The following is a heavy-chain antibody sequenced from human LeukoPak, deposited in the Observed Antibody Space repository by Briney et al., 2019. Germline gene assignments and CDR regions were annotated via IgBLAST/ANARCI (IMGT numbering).Heavy chain of an antibody. CDR1: GGSISSSSYY. J-gene: IGHJ5*02. CDR2: IYYSGTT. Sequence: PSETLSLTCTVSGGSISSSSYYWGWIRQPPGKGLEWIGSIYYSGTTYYNPSLKSRVTISVDTSKNQFSLKLSSVTAADTAVYYCARPSGVVAGTGWSDPWGQGTLVTVSS. D-gene: IGHD6-19*01. V-gene: IGHV4-39*07. CDR3: ARPSGVVAGTGWSDP.